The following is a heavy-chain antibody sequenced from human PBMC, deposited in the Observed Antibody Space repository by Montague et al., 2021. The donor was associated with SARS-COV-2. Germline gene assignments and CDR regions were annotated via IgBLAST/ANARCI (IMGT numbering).Heavy chain of an antibody. CDR2: MYYTGHS. J-gene: IGHJ4*02. Sequence: SETLSLTCTVSGASVASGNFYWSWIGQPPGKGLEWIGYMYYTGHSNYNLSLESRVTMPVDPSKNQFSLTLTSVTAADTAVYYCARSRANVPSRPGFDYWGQGALVTVSS. CDR1: GASVASGNFY. D-gene: IGHD2-2*01. CDR3: ARSRANVPSRPGFDY. V-gene: IGHV4-61*01.